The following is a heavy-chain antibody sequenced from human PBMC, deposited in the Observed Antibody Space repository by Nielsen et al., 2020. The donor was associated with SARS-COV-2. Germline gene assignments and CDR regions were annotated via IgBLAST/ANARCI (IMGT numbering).Heavy chain of an antibody. CDR2: ISSSSSTI. V-gene: IGHV3-48*04. CDR1: GFTFSSYS. Sequence: GGSLRLSCAASGFTFSSYSMNWVRQAPGKGLEWVSYISSSSSTIYYADSVKGRFTISRDNAKNSLYLQMNSLRAEDTAVYYCARDGGSSSWYQKNNWFDPWGQGTLVTVSS. D-gene: IGHD6-13*01. J-gene: IGHJ5*02. CDR3: ARDGGSSSWYQKNNWFDP.